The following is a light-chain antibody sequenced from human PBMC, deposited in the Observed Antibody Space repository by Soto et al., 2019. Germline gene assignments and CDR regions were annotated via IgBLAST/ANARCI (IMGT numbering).Light chain of an antibody. J-gene: IGLJ2*01. Sequence: QLVLTQPPSASGSLGQSVTISCTGTTRDVGGYDYVSWYQQHPGKAPKLMIYEVSKRPSGVPDRFSGSKSGNTASLTVSGLQAEDEADYYCSSYVGAKNVVFGGGTKLTVL. CDR1: TRDVGGYDY. CDR2: EVS. V-gene: IGLV2-8*01. CDR3: SSYVGAKNVV.